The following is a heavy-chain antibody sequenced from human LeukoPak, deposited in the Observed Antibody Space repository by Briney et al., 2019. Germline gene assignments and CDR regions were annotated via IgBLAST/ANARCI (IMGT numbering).Heavy chain of an antibody. J-gene: IGHJ4*02. D-gene: IGHD2-2*01. V-gene: IGHV4-39*01. CDR2: IYYSGST. CDR3: ARQNPLIVVVPAAHYSFDY. CDR1: GGSISSSSYY. Sequence: PSETLSLTCTVSGGSISSSSYYWGWIRQPPGKGLEWIGSIYYSGSTYYNPSLKSRVTVSVDTSKNQFSLKLSSVTAADTAVYYCARQNPLIVVVPAAHYSFDYWGQGTLVTVSS.